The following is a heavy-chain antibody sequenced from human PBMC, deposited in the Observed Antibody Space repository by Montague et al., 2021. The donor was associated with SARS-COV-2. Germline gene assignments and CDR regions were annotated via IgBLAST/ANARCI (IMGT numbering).Heavy chain of an antibody. D-gene: IGHD2-15*01. J-gene: IGHJ6*02. Sequence: SETLSLTCSISGGSINSFYWNWIRQSPGKGLEWIGYVYYTGGTNYNPSLKSRATTSVDTSKNQFSLTVGSVTAADTAVYCCARAGGGSSYNYYGLDVWGQGTTVTVSS. CDR2: VYYTGGT. V-gene: IGHV4-59*01. CDR1: GGSINSFY. CDR3: ARAGGGSSYNYYGLDV.